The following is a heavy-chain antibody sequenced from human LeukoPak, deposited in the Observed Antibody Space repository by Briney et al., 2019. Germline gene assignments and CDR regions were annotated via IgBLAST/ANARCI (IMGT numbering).Heavy chain of an antibody. J-gene: IGHJ4*02. D-gene: IGHD4-17*01. Sequence: GGSLRLSCAASGFTVSSNYMSWVRQAPGKGLEWVSVIYSGGSTYYADSVKGRFTISRDNSKNTLYLQMNSLRADDTAVYYCARAAVDDYGDYEYFDYWGQGTLVTVSS. CDR1: GFTVSSNY. CDR3: ARAAVDDYGDYEYFDY. CDR2: IYSGGST. V-gene: IGHV3-53*01.